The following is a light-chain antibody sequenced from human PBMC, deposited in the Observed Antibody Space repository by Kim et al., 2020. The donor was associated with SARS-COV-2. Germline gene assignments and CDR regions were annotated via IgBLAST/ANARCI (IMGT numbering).Light chain of an antibody. CDR3: QAWDSSTACVV. V-gene: IGLV3-1*01. J-gene: IGLJ2*01. CDR1: KWGDKY. Sequence: SYELTQPPSVSVSPGQTASITCSGDKWGDKYACWYQQKPGQSPVLVIYQDSKRPSGIPERFSGSNSGYTATLTISGTQAMDEADYYCQAWDSSTACVVFGVGTQLTVL. CDR2: QDS.